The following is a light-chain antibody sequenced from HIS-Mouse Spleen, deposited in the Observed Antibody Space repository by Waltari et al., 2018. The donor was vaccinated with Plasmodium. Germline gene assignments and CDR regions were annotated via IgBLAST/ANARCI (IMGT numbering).Light chain of an antibody. CDR3: SSYTSSSTLNYV. CDR2: DVL. V-gene: IGLV2-14*03. J-gene: IGLJ1*01. Sequence: QSALTQPASVSGSPGQSITISCTGTSSDVGGYNYVSWYQQHPGKAPKLMIYDVLNRPSGVSNRSSGSKSGNTASLTISGLQAEDEADYYCSSYTSSSTLNYVFGTGTKVTVL. CDR1: SSDVGGYNY.